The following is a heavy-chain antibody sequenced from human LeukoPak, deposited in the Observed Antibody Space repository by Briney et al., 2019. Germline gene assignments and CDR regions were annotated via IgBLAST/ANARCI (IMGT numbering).Heavy chain of an antibody. CDR2: MNPNSGNT. Sequence: ASVKVSCKASGYTFTSYDINWVRQATGQGLEWMGWMNPNSGNTGYAQKFQGRVTMTRNTSISTAYMELSSLRSEDTAVYYCARDRSSSWFPYYYGMDVWGQGTTVTVSS. D-gene: IGHD6-13*01. V-gene: IGHV1-8*01. J-gene: IGHJ6*02. CDR3: ARDRSSSWFPYYYGMDV. CDR1: GYTFTSYD.